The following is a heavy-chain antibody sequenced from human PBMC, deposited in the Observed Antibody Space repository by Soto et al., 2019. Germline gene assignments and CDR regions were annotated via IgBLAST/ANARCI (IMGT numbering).Heavy chain of an antibody. CDR2: IYYSGST. CDR3: ARDSVRFLEWLDPYGMDV. J-gene: IGHJ6*02. CDR1: GGSVSSGSYY. D-gene: IGHD3-3*01. Sequence: PWETLALTCTVSGGSVSSGSYYWSWIRQPPGKGQEWIGYIYYSGSTNYNPSLKSRVTISVDTSKNQFSLKLSSVTAADTAVYYCARDSVRFLEWLDPYGMDVWGQGTTVTVSS. V-gene: IGHV4-61*01.